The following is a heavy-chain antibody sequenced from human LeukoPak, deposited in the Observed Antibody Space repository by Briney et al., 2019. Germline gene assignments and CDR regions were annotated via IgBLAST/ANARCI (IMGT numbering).Heavy chain of an antibody. Sequence: SETLSLTCAVSGYSISSGYYWGWIRQPPGEGLEWIGSIYHSGSTYYNPSLKSRVTISVDTSKNQFSLKLSSVTAADTAVYYCARVNRDYGDYVDYWGQGTLVTVSS. CDR3: ARVNRDYGDYVDY. CDR1: GYSISSGYY. CDR2: IYHSGST. V-gene: IGHV4-38-2*01. J-gene: IGHJ4*02. D-gene: IGHD4-17*01.